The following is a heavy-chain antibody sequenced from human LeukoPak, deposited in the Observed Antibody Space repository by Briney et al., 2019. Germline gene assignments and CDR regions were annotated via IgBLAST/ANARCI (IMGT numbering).Heavy chain of an antibody. CDR3: ARGHYYDSSGYADY. CDR2: ISSSSSYI. Sequence: GGSLRLSCAASGFTFSSYSMNWVRQAPGKGLGWVSSISSSSSYIYYADSVKGRFTISRHNAKNSLYLQMNSLRAEDTAVYYCARGHYYDSSGYADYWGQGTLVTVSS. CDR1: GFTFSSYS. D-gene: IGHD3-22*01. V-gene: IGHV3-21*01. J-gene: IGHJ4*02.